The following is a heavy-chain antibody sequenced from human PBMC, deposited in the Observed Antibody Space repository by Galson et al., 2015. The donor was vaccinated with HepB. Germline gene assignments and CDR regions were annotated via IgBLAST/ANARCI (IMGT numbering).Heavy chain of an antibody. CDR3: ANSIAAAGTSWFDP. CDR1: GFTFSSYA. D-gene: IGHD6-13*01. J-gene: IGHJ5*02. Sequence: SLRLSCAASGFTFSSYAMSWVRQAPGKELEWVSAISGSGGSTYYADSVKGRFTISRDNSKNTLYLQMNSLRAEDTAVYYCANSIAAAGTSWFDPWGQGTLVTVSS. V-gene: IGHV3-23*01. CDR2: ISGSGGST.